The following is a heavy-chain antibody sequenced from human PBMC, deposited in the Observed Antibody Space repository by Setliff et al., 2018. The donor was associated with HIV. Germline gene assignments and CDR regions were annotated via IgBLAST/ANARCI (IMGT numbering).Heavy chain of an antibody. CDR1: GFTLSTYA. Sequence: GGSLRLSCAASGFTLSTYAMSWVRQAPGKGLEWVSAIGGSGGNTYYAGSVKGHFTVSRDNSKNTLYLQMDSLRAEDTAVYYCAKGRPPDYDYIWGTFYYYGNYDFWSGYYHDDAFDIWGQGTMVTVSS. V-gene: IGHV3-23*01. CDR3: AKGRPPDYDYIWGTFYYYGNYDFWSGYYHDDAFDI. J-gene: IGHJ3*02. D-gene: IGHD3-3*01. CDR2: IGGSGGNT.